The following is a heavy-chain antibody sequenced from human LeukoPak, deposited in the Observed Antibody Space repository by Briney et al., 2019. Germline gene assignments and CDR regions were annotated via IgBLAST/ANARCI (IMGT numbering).Heavy chain of an antibody. Sequence: GGSLRLSCAASRFNFSRYAMSWVRQSPGKGLEWVSAISNSAGSTYYADSVKGRFTISRDNSKNTLFLQMKSLRAEDTAVYYCAKVETVTVGYAFDIWGQGTMVTVSS. D-gene: IGHD2-15*01. V-gene: IGHV3-23*01. CDR2: ISNSAGST. CDR3: AKVETVTVGYAFDI. J-gene: IGHJ3*02. CDR1: RFNFSRYA.